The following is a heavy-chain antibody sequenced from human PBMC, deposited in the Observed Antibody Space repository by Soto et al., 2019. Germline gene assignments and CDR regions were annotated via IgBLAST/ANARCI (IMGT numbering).Heavy chain of an antibody. CDR3: AADRGYCSSTSCYFPYGMDV. J-gene: IGHJ6*02. V-gene: IGHV1-58*02. D-gene: IGHD2-2*01. CDR2: IVVGSGNT. Sequence: QMQLVQSGPEVKKPGTSVKVSFKASGFTFTSSAMQWVRQARGQSLECIGWIVVGSGNTNYAQKFQERVTITRDMSTSTAYMELSSLRSEDTAVYYCAADRGYCSSTSCYFPYGMDVWGQGTTVTVSS. CDR1: GFTFTSSA.